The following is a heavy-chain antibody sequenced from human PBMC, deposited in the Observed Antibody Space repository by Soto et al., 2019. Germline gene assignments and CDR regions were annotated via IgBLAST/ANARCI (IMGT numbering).Heavy chain of an antibody. J-gene: IGHJ4*02. V-gene: IGHV3-21*01. CDR2: ISSSSSYI. D-gene: IGHD6-6*01. Sequence: EVQLVESGGGLVKPGGSLRLSCAASGFTFSSYSMNWVRQAPGKGLEWVSSISSSSSYIYYADSVKGRFTISRDNAKNSLYLQMNSLRAEDTAEYYCARVSSSSGIFDYWGQGTLVTVSS. CDR3: ARVSSSSGIFDY. CDR1: GFTFSSYS.